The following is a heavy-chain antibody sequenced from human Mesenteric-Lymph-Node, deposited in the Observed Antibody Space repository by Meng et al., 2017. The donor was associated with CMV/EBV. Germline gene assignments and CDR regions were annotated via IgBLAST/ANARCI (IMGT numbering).Heavy chain of an antibody. Sequence: KALGYTFTSYDIHWVRQATGQGPEWMGWMNPNSGNTLSAQQFQGRVSMTRDTSTSTAYMELSSLRSEDTAVYYCARVDYTSSFWVDPWGQGTLVTVSS. CDR2: MNPNSGNT. J-gene: IGHJ5*02. V-gene: IGHV1-8*01. D-gene: IGHD6-6*01. CDR1: GYTFTSYD. CDR3: ARVDYTSSFWVDP.